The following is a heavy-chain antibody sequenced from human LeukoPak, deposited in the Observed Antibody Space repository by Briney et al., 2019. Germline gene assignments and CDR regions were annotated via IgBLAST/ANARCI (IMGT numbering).Heavy chain of an antibody. CDR2: ISSSSSYI. CDR3: ARDLLTTGTTRGY. CDR1: GFTFSSYS. Sequence: GGSLRLSCAASGFTFSSYSMNWVRQAPGKGLEWVSSISSSSSYIYYADSVKGRFTISRDNAKNSLYLQMNSLRAEDTAVYYCARDLLTTGTTRGYWGQGTLVTVSS. D-gene: IGHD1/OR15-1a*01. V-gene: IGHV3-21*01. J-gene: IGHJ4*02.